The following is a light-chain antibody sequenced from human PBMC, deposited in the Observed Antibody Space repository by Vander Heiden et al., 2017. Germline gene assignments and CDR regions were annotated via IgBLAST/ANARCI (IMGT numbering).Light chain of an antibody. Sequence: IRMTKSPSLLSASTGDRVTISCRMSQGISIYLAWYQQKPGKAPELLIYAASTLQSGFPSRFIGSGSGTDFTLTISCLQSEDFATYYCQPEDSFPWTVGQGTKVEIK. V-gene: IGKV1D-8*01. CDR1: QGISIY. CDR3: QPEDSFPWT. CDR2: AAS. J-gene: IGKJ1*01.